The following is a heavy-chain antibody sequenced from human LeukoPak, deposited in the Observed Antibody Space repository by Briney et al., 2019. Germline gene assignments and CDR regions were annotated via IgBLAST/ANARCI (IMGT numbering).Heavy chain of an antibody. Sequence: GGSLRLSCAASGFTFSSYAMSWVRQAPGKGLEWVSAISGSGGSTHYADSVKGRFTISRDNSKNTLYLQMNSLRAEDTAVYYCANGYYDSSGYYYWGQGTLVTVSS. CDR2: ISGSGGST. J-gene: IGHJ4*02. V-gene: IGHV3-23*01. CDR3: ANGYYDSSGYYY. D-gene: IGHD3-22*01. CDR1: GFTFSSYA.